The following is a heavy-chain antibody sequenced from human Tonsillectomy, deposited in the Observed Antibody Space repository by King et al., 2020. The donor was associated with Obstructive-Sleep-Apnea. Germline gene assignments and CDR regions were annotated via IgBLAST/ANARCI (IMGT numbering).Heavy chain of an antibody. CDR2: INHSGST. Sequence: VQLQQWGAGLLKPSETLSLTCAVYGGSFSGYYWSWIRQPPGKGLEWIGEINHSGSTNYNPSLNSRVTISVDTSKNQFSLKLRSVTAADTAVYYCARVQHYYGSGSYPDYWGQGTLVTVSS. D-gene: IGHD3-10*01. CDR1: GGSFSGYY. CDR3: ARVQHYYGSGSYPDY. J-gene: IGHJ4*02. V-gene: IGHV4-34*01.